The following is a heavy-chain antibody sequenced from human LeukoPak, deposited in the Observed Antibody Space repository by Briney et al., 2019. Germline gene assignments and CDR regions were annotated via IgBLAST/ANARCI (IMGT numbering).Heavy chain of an antibody. D-gene: IGHD5-18*01. CDR1: GGSISSSSYY. CDR3: ARAHAYGYVGGFDS. V-gene: IGHV4-39*01. Sequence: PSETLSLTCTVSGGSISSSSYYWGWIRQPPGKGLEWIGSIYYSGSTYYNPSLKSRVTISVDTSKNQFSLKLSSVTAADTAVYYCARAHAYGYVGGFDSWGQGTLVSVSS. CDR2: IYYSGST. J-gene: IGHJ4*02.